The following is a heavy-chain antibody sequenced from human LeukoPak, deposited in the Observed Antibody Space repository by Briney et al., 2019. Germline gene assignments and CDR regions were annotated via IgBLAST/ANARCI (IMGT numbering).Heavy chain of an antibody. J-gene: IGHJ4*02. CDR1: GGSFSGYY. CDR3: ARVRFMTTLDY. Sequence: LSLTCAVYGGSFSGYYWSWIRQAPGKGLEWVSYISSSSSTIYYADSVKGRFTISRDNAKNSLYLQMNSLRAEDTAVYYCARVRFMTTLDYWGQGTLVTVSS. CDR2: ISSSSSTI. V-gene: IGHV3-11*04. D-gene: IGHD4-11*01.